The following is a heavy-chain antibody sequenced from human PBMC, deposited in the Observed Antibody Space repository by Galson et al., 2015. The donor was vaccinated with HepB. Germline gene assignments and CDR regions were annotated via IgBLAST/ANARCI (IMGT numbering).Heavy chain of an antibody. CDR2: IYYSGST. CDR1: GVSITSYY. CDR3: ARDRRSSSSMDV. V-gene: IGHV4-59*01. J-gene: IGHJ6*03. Sequence: ETLSLTCTVSGVSITSYYWRWIRQPPGKGLEWIAYIYYSGSTNYNPSLKSRVPISVDTSKNQFSLKLNSVTAADTAVYYCARDRRSSSSMDVWGKGTTVTVSS. D-gene: IGHD6-6*01.